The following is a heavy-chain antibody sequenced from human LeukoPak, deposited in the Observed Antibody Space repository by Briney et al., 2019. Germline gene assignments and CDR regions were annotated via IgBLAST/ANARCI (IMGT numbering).Heavy chain of an antibody. D-gene: IGHD1-26*01. CDR2: INPSGGST. V-gene: IGHV1-46*01. Sequence: ASVKVSCKASGYTFTNYYMHWVRQAPGQGLEWMGMINPSGGSTSYAQEFQGRVTMTRDTSTSTGYMELSGLRSEDTAVYYCARALVGAKSGGDWGQGTLVTVSS. CDR1: GYTFTNYY. CDR3: ARALVGAKSGGD. J-gene: IGHJ4*02.